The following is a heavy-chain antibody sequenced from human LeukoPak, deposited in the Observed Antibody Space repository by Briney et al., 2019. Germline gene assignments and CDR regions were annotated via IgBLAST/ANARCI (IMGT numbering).Heavy chain of an antibody. J-gene: IGHJ4*02. CDR2: IKPNGSST. D-gene: IGHD4-17*01. Sequence: RASVRLSCTASGYTFTGYYMHWVRQAPGQGLEWVAIIKPNGSSTSYAQKFQGRVTMTRDTSTNTLYMQLSSLRAEDTAVYYCARGGPTTVTTPRDHDFVYWGLGTLVTVS. CDR1: GYTFTGYY. CDR3: ARGGPTTVTTPRDHDFVY. V-gene: IGHV1-46*01.